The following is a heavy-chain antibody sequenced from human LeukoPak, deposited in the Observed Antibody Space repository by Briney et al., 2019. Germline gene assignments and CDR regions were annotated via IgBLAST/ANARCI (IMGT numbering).Heavy chain of an antibody. Sequence: SENLSLTCTVSGGSISSGGYYWSWIRQPPGKGLEWIGYIYHSGSTYYNPSLKSRVTISVDRSKNQFSLKLSSVTAADTAVYYCARWTPLEGAFDIWGQGTMVTVSS. J-gene: IGHJ3*02. V-gene: IGHV4-30-2*01. CDR1: GGSISSGGYY. D-gene: IGHD1-1*01. CDR2: IYHSGST. CDR3: ARWTPLEGAFDI.